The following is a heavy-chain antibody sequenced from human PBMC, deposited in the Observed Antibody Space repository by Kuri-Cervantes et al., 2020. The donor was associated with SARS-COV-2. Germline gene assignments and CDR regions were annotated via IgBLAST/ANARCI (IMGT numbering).Heavy chain of an antibody. D-gene: IGHD6-13*01. V-gene: IGHV4-39*07. Sequence: SETLSLTCTVSGGSISSSSYYWGWIRQPPGKGLEWIGSIYYSGGTYYNPSLKSRVTISVDTSKNQFSLKLSSVTAADTAVYYCARVPIAAPEYWGQGTLVTVSS. J-gene: IGHJ4*02. CDR3: ARVPIAAPEY. CDR1: GGSISSSSYY. CDR2: IYYSGGT.